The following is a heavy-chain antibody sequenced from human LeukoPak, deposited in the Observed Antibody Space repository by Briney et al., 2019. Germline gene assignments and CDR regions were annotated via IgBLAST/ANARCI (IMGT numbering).Heavy chain of an antibody. Sequence: SETLSLTRTVSGGSISSYYWSWIRQPPGKGLEWIGYIYYSGSTNYNPSLKSRVTISVDTSKNQFSLKLSSVTAADTAVYYCARGHRAAAGVLDYWGQGTLVTVSS. CDR3: ARGHRAAAGVLDY. D-gene: IGHD6-13*01. CDR2: IYYSGST. J-gene: IGHJ4*02. V-gene: IGHV4-59*08. CDR1: GGSISSYY.